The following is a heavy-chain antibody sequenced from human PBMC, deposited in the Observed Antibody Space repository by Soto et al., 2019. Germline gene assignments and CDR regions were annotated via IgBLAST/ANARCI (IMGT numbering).Heavy chain of an antibody. V-gene: IGHV6-1*01. D-gene: IGHD3-16*01. J-gene: IGHJ4*03. Sequence: SQTLSLTCAISGDSASGNSDAWNWIRQSPSRGLEWLGRTYYRSRWYNDYAVSVKSRITVTPDTSKNQFSLHLNSVTPEDTAVYYCAREFPYYVRPDSYLDYWGKGALLTVSS. CDR2: TYYRSRWYN. CDR1: GDSASGNSDA. CDR3: AREFPYYVRPDSYLDY.